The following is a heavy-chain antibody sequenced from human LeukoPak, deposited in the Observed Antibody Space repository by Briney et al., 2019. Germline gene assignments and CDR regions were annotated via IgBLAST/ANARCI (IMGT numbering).Heavy chain of an antibody. V-gene: IGHV1-24*01. J-gene: IGHJ4*02. CDR1: GYTLTELS. D-gene: IGHD3-3*01. CDR3: ATDFTRPTNSEWLGY. Sequence: ASVKVSCKVSGYTLTELSMHWGRQPPGKGLEWMGVFDPEDGETIYAQKFQGRVTMTEDTSTDTAYMELSSLRSEDTAVYYCATDFTRPTNSEWLGYWGQGTLVTVSS. CDR2: FDPEDGET.